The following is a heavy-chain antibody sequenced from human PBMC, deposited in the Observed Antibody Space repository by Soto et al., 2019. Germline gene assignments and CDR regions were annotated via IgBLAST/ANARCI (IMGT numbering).Heavy chain of an antibody. Sequence: GWSLRLSCASSVFTFSSYSMNWVRQAPGKGLEWVSSISSSSSYIYYADSVKGRFTISRDNAKNSLYLQMNSLRAEDTAVYYCARASVGATSNWFDPWGQGTLVTVSS. D-gene: IGHD1-26*01. CDR2: ISSSSSYI. J-gene: IGHJ5*02. CDR3: ARASVGATSNWFDP. V-gene: IGHV3-21*01. CDR1: VFTFSSYS.